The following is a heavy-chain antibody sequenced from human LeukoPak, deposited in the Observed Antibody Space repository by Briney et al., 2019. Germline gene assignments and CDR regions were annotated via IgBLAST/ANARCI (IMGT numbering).Heavy chain of an antibody. CDR2: ISAYNGNT. J-gene: IGHJ5*02. V-gene: IGHV1-18*01. CDR1: GYTFTSYG. D-gene: IGHD2-15*01. CDR3: ARALVVVAATHWFDP. Sequence: GASVKVSCKASGYTFTSYGISWVRQAPGQGLEWMGRISAYNGNTNYAQKLQGRVTMTTDTSTSTAYMELRSLRSDDTAVYYCARALVVVAATHWFDPWGQGTLVTVSS.